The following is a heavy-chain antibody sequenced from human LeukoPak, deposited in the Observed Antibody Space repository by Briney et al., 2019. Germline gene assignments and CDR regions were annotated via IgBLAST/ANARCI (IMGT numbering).Heavy chain of an antibody. Sequence: GGSLRLSCAASGFTFSSYAMHWVRQAPGKGLEWVAVISYDGSNKYYADSVKGRFTISRDNSKNTLYLQMNSLRAEDTAVYYCAKEGEVVPAAIDNYYYYYGMDVWGQGTTVTVSS. D-gene: IGHD2-2*01. V-gene: IGHV3-30-3*01. CDR1: GFTFSSYA. CDR3: AKEGEVVPAAIDNYYYYYGMDV. CDR2: ISYDGSNK. J-gene: IGHJ6*02.